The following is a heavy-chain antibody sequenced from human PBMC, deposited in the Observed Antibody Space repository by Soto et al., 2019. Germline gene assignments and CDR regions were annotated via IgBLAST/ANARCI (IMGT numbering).Heavy chain of an antibody. J-gene: IGHJ4*02. CDR2: ISSSSSYL. CDR3: AREGRWLPLDY. CDR1: GFTFSSYS. D-gene: IGHD5-12*01. Sequence: GGSLRLSCAASGFTFSSYSMNWVRQAPGKGLEWVSSISSSSSYLYYADSVKGRFTISRDNAKNSLYLQMNRLRAEDTAVYYCAREGRWLPLDYWGQGTLGTAS. V-gene: IGHV3-21*01.